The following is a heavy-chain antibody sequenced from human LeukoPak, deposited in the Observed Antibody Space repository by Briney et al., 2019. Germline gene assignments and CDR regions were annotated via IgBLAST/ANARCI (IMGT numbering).Heavy chain of an antibody. CDR3: AKDRLKYYYGSGLYGMDV. CDR2: ISYDGSNK. J-gene: IGHJ6*02. V-gene: IGHV3-30*18. CDR1: GFTFSSYG. Sequence: GGSLRLSCAATGFTFSSYGMHWVRQAPGKGLEWVAVISYDGSNKYYADSVKGRFTISRDNSKNTLYLQMNSLRAEDTAVYYCAKDRLKYYYGSGLYGMDVWGQGTTVTVSS. D-gene: IGHD3-10*01.